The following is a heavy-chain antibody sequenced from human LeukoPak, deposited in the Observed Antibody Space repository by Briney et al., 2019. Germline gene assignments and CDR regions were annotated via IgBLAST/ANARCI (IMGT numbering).Heavy chain of an antibody. V-gene: IGHV1-69*13. J-gene: IGHJ6*03. D-gene: IGHD4-11*01. Sequence: SVEVSCKASGGTFSSYAISWVRQAPGQGLEWMGGIIPIFGTVNYAQKFQGRVTITADESTSTAYMELSSLRSEDTAVYYCARVENYSNNYYYYYMDVWGKGTTVTVSS. CDR3: ARVENYSNNYYYYYMDV. CDR2: IIPIFGTV. CDR1: GGTFSSYA.